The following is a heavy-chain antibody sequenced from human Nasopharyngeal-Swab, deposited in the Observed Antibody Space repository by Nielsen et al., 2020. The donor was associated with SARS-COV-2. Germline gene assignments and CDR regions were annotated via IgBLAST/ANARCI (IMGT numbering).Heavy chain of an antibody. J-gene: IGHJ6*02. CDR2: ISSSSSTI. V-gene: IGHV3-48*04. CDR1: GFTFSSYS. Sequence: GASLQISCADSGFTFSSYSMNWVRQAPGKGLEWVSYISSSSSTIYYADSVKGRFTISRDNAKNSLYLQMNSLRAEDTAVYYCARGMWFRELSTTFYYYGMDVWGQGTTVTVSS. D-gene: IGHD3-10*01. CDR3: ARGMWFRELSTTFYYYGMDV.